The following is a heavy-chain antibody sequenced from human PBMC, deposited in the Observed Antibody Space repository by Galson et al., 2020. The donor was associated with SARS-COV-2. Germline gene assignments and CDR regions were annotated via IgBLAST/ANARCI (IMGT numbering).Heavy chain of an antibody. J-gene: IGHJ4*02. CDR3: VTGGAEGGFFEY. CDR2: TYYRSYWKS. Sequence: SQTLSLPCAISGDSVSSNSAAWNWIRQSPSRGLEWLGRTYYRSYWKSDYAISVRSRITINADPSKNQFSLQLNSVTPDDSAVYYCVTGGAEGGFFEYWGQGTLVTVSS. V-gene: IGHV6-1*01. CDR1: GDSVSSNSAA. D-gene: IGHD3-16*01.